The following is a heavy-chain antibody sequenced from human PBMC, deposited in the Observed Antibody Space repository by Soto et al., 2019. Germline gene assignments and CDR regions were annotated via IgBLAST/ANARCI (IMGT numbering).Heavy chain of an antibody. J-gene: IGHJ4*02. CDR2: ISYDGSNK. D-gene: IGHD5-12*01. V-gene: IGHV3-30-3*01. CDR3: ARERLPSGYRVLGY. Sequence: GGSLRLSCAASGFTFSSYAMHWVRQAPGKGLEWVAVISYDGSNKYYADSVKGRFTISRDNSKNTLYLQMNSLRAEDTAVYYCARERLPSGYRVLGYWGQGTLVTVSS. CDR1: GFTFSSYA.